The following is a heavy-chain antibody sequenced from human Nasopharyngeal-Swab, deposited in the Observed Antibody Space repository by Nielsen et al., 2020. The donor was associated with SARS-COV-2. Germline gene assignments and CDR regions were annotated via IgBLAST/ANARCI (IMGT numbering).Heavy chain of an antibody. J-gene: IGHJ4*02. V-gene: IGHV1-18*01. D-gene: IGHD3-3*01. Sequence: WVRQAPGQGLEWMGWIGAYNGNTNYAQKFQDRVTMTTDTSTSTVYMELRSLRSDDPAVYYCARHGVAEDYWGQGTLVTVSS. CDR3: ARHGVAEDY. CDR2: IGAYNGNT.